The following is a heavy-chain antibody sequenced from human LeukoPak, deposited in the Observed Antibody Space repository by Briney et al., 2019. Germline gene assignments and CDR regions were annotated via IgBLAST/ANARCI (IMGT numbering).Heavy chain of an antibody. CDR3: ARVLSGRGSLYYYYYYMDV. J-gene: IGHJ6*03. CDR1: GFTFSSYS. V-gene: IGHV3-21*04. D-gene: IGHD3-10*01. CDR2: ISSSGNYI. Sequence: GSLRLSCAASGFTFSSYSMNWVRQAPGKGLEWVSSISSSGNYIYYADSLMGRFTISRDNAKNSLYLQMNSLRAEDTAVYYCARVLSGRGSLYYYYYYMDVWGKGTTVTISS.